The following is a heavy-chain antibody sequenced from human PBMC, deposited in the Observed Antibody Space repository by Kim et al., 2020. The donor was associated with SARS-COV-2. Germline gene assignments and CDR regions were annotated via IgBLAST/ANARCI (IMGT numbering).Heavy chain of an antibody. Sequence: GGSLRLSCAASGFSFSTYWMHWVRQAPGKGLVWVSRVDPYGNLKTYADSVKGRFTISRDNAKNKLYLQMNSLNVEDTADYYCATSKTIIFGTLKFDPWGRGTLVNVS. CDR2: VDPYGNLK. V-gene: IGHV3-74*03. D-gene: IGHD3-9*01. J-gene: IGHJ5*02. CDR1: GFSFSTYW. CDR3: ATSKTIIFGTLKFDP.